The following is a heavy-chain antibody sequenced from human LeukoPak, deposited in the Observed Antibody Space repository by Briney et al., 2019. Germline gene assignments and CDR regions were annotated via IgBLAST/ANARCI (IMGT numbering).Heavy chain of an antibody. CDR2: INHSGST. CDR1: GGSFSGYY. D-gene: IGHD6-13*01. J-gene: IGHJ6*02. V-gene: IGHV4-34*01. CDR3: ARVLRYSSSWYRYYYGMDV. Sequence: SETLSLTCAVYGGSFSGYYWSWIRQPPGKGLEWIGEINHSGSTNYNPSLKSRVTISVDTSKNQFSLKLSSVTAADTAVYYCARVLRYSSSWYRYYYGMDVWGQGTTVAVSS.